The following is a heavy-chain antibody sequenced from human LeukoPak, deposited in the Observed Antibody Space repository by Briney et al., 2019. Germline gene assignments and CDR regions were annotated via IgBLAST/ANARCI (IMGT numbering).Heavy chain of an antibody. Sequence: PGGSLRLSCAASGFTFSSYWMGWVRQAPGKGLEWVANMKQDGSEEYYVDSVKGRFTISRDDAKSSLYLQMNSLRAEDTAVYYCARRNAMDVWGQGTTVIVFS. V-gene: IGHV3-7*03. CDR3: ARRNAMDV. CDR1: GFTFSSYW. CDR2: MKQDGSEE. J-gene: IGHJ6*02.